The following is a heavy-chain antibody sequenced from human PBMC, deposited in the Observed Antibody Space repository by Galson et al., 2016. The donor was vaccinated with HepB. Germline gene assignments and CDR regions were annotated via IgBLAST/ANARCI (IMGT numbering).Heavy chain of an antibody. V-gene: IGHV3-30*03. CDR2: ISFDGSTK. J-gene: IGHJ6*02. D-gene: IGHD5-24*01. CDR3: ARDLRPRWELDYYNYGMDV. Sequence: SLRLSCAASGFRFSSYGMHWVRQAPGKGLEWVAVISFDGSTKNYIDSVKGRFTVSRDNLGNTLYLQMNSLRTDDTAEYYCARDLRPRWELDYYNYGMDVWGQGTTVTVSS. CDR1: GFRFSSYG.